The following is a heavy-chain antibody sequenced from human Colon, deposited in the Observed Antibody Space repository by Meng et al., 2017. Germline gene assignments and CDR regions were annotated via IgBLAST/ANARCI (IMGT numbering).Heavy chain of an antibody. CDR2: INHSGST. J-gene: IGHJ4*02. CDR1: GGSFSGYY. CDR3: ARPDGYYYDSSGYDY. V-gene: IGHV4-34*01. D-gene: IGHD3-22*01. Sequence: SQTHSLTCAVYGGSFSGYYWRWIRQPPGKGLEWIGEINHSGSTNYNPSLKSRVTISVDTSKNQFSLKLSSVTAADTAVYYCARPDGYYYDSSGYDYWGQGTLVT.